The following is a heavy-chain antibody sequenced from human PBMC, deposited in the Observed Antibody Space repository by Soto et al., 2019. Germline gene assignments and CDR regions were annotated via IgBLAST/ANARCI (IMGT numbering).Heavy chain of an antibody. CDR2: MYHSGIT. V-gene: IGHV4-38-2*01. D-gene: IGHD3-22*01. CDR1: GYSIRSGYF. CDR3: ARGRSSYYYGYFDY. Sequence: SETLSLPCAVSGYSIRSGYFWGWSRQPPGKGLEWIGSMYHSGITYYNLSLKSRVTISVETSKNQLSLKMRSATAADTAVYYCARGRSSYYYGYFDYWGQGPRVTVCS. J-gene: IGHJ4*02.